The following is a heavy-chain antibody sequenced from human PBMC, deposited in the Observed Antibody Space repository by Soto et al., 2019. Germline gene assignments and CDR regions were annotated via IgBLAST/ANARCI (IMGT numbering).Heavy chain of an antibody. D-gene: IGHD1-1*01. CDR1: GFTFGSCG. CDR2: VSPHGANT. J-gene: IGHJ4*02. V-gene: IGHV3-23*01. Sequence: GGSLRLSCVASGFTFGSCGMNWVRQAPGKGLEWVAGVSPHGANTYYADSVRGRFIISRDDSRNTVSLDMNSLRGDDSAVYYCATEGAKTTWNFAYWGQGTVVTVSS. CDR3: ATEGAKTTWNFAY.